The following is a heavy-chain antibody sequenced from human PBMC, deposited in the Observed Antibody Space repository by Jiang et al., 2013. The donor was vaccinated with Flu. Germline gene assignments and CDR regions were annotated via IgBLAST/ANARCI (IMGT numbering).Heavy chain of an antibody. CDR2: IYYSGST. J-gene: IGHJ4*02. CDR3: ARTGADKNRFDY. CDR1: GGSISSSNSY. V-gene: IGHV4-39*07. D-gene: IGHD1-14*01. Sequence: GSGLVKPSETLSLTCTVSGGSISSSNSYWGWIRQPPGKGLEWIGSIYYSGSTYYNSSLKSRVTISVDTSKNQFSLKLRSVTAADTAVYYCARTGADKNRFDYWGQGTLVTVSS.